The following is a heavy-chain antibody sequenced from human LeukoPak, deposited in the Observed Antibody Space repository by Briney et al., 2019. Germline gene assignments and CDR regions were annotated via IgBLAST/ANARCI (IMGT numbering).Heavy chain of an antibody. V-gene: IGHV3-74*01. J-gene: IGHJ4*02. Sequence: PGGSLRLSCGASGFSFSSYWMHWVRQAPGKGLMWVSRVNNDGSSTTYADSVEGRSTISRDNARNTLYLQMNSLRAEETAVYYCARSSYPYYFDYWGQGTLVTVSS. CDR1: GFSFSSYW. CDR2: VNNDGSST. CDR3: ARSSYPYYFDY. D-gene: IGHD6-19*01.